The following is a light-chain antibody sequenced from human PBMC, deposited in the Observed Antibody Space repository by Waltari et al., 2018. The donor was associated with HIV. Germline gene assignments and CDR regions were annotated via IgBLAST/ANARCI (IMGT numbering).Light chain of an antibody. Sequence: QSVMTQPPSASGTPGQSVTISCSGSSSNIGNNPVNWYQQLPGTAPKLLIYTNNQRPSGGPDRFPGSRSGTSASLAISGLQSEDEADYYCAAWDDSLSGVVFGGGTKLTVL. V-gene: IGLV1-44*01. CDR1: SSNIGNNP. CDR3: AAWDDSLSGVV. CDR2: TNN. J-gene: IGLJ2*01.